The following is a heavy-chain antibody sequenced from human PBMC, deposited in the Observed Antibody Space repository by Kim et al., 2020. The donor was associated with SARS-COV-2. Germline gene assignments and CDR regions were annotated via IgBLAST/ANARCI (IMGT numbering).Heavy chain of an antibody. D-gene: IGHD6-6*01. V-gene: IGHV4-34*01. CDR2: ST. J-gene: IGHJ3*02. Sequence: STNYNPSLKGRVTISGDTSSNQFSLKLSSVTAADTAVYYCARVGSDAFDIWGQGTMVTVSS. CDR3: ARVGSDAFDI.